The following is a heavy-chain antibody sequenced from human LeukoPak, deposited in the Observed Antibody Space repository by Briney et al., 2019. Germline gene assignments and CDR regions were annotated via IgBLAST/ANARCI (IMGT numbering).Heavy chain of an antibody. CDR1: GGTFSSYA. CDR2: IIPIFGTA. CDR3: ATSHSITIFGVVIPHEKYFDY. Sequence: GASVKVSCKASGGTFSSYAISWVRQAPGQGLEWMGGIIPIFGTANYAQKFQGRVTMTEDTSTDTAYMELSSLRSGDTAVYYCATSHSITIFGVVIPHEKYFDYWGQGTLVTVSS. J-gene: IGHJ4*02. V-gene: IGHV1-69*06. D-gene: IGHD3-3*01.